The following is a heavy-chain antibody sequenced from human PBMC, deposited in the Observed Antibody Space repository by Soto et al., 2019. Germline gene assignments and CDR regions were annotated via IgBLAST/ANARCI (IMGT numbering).Heavy chain of an antibody. CDR1: GFTVSANY. CDR2: IYSGGST. J-gene: IGHJ4*02. Sequence: GGSLRLSCAASGFTVSANYMSWVRQAPGKGLEWVSVIYSGGSTYYADFVKGRFTISRHNSENTLYLQMNSLRVEDTAVYYCAKAFSWYDYWGQGTLVPVSS. D-gene: IGHD6-13*01. CDR3: AKAFSWYDY. V-gene: IGHV3-53*04.